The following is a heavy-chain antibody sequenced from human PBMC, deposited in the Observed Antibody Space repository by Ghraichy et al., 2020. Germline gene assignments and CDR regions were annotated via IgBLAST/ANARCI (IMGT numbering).Heavy chain of an antibody. CDR3: AKDRAQSEDFWAFDV. Sequence: GGSLRLSCAASGFSFDDYAMHWVRQVPGKGLEWVAGISWGSDIIGYAESVKGRFTISRDNAKNSLYLQMNGLRGEDSAFYYCAKDRAQSEDFWAFDVWGQGTTVTVSS. V-gene: IGHV3-9*01. D-gene: IGHD3-3*01. CDR2: ISWGSDII. CDR1: GFSFDDYA. J-gene: IGHJ6*02.